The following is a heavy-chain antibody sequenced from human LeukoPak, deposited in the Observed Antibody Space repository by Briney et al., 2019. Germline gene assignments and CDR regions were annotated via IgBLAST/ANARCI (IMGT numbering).Heavy chain of an antibody. V-gene: IGHV4-39*07. CDR3: ARLLTRALVPAAIGLDWFDP. CDR1: GGSISSSSYY. Sequence: PSETLSLTCTVSGGSISSSSYYWGWIRQPPGKGLEWIGEINHSGSTNYNPSLKSRVTISVDTSKNQFSLKLSSVTAADTAVYYCARLLTRALVPAAIGLDWFDPWGQGTLVTVSS. D-gene: IGHD2-2*02. J-gene: IGHJ5*02. CDR2: INHSGST.